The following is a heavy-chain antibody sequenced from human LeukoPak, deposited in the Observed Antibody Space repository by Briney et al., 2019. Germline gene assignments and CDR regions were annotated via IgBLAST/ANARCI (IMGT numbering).Heavy chain of an antibody. CDR1: GFTFSDYY. D-gene: IGHD4/OR15-4a*01. J-gene: IGHJ4*02. Sequence: GGSLTLSCAASGFTFSDYYMSWVRQAPGKGLEWVANIKQDGSEKYYLDSVKGRFTISRDNAKKSVYVQMNSLRAEDTAVFYCVRVGGAFDYCGQATLVTVSS. CDR2: IKQDGSEK. CDR3: VRVGGAFDY. V-gene: IGHV3-7*04.